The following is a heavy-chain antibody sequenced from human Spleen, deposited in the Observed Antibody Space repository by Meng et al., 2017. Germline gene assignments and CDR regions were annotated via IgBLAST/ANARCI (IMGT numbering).Heavy chain of an antibody. CDR1: GYTFPGYY. J-gene: IGHJ4*02. CDR2: INPNSGGT. V-gene: IGHV1-2*06. CDR3: ARDEDISAAGKLFGDY. Sequence: QGERVQSGGEVKKPGASVKVSCKALGYTFPGYYMHWVRQAPGQGLEWMGRINPNSGGTNYAQKFQGRVTMTRDTSISTAYMELSRLRSDDTAVYYCARDEDISAAGKLFGDYWGQGTLVTVSS. D-gene: IGHD6-25*01.